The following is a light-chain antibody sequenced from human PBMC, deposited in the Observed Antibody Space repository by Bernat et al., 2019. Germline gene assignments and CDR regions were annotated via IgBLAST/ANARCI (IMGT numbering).Light chain of an antibody. Sequence: EIVMTQSPLSLPVTPGEPASISCKSSQSLQSNGYNYVDWYLQKPGQSPQLLIYLASNRASGVPDRFNGSGSGTDFTLKISRVEAEDVGTYYCMQALQTPLTFGGGTKLEIK. J-gene: IGKJ4*01. CDR2: LAS. CDR3: MQALQTPLT. CDR1: QSLQSNGYNY. V-gene: IGKV2-28*01.